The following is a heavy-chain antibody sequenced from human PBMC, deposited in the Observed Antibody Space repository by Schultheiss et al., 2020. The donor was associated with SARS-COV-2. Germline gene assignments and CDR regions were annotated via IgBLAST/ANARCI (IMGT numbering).Heavy chain of an antibody. CDR3: ARAPGGGGFDY. CDR1: GGSFSGYY. CDR2: IYYSGST. J-gene: IGHJ4*02. Sequence: SETLSLTCAVYGGSFSGYYWSWIRQPPGKGLEWIGYIYYSGSTNYNPSLKSRVTISVDTSKNQFSLKLSSVTAADTAVYYCARAPGGGGFDYWGQGTLVTVSS. D-gene: IGHD3-16*01. V-gene: IGHV4-59*01.